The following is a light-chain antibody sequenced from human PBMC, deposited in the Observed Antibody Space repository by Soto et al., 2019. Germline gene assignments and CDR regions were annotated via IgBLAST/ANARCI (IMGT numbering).Light chain of an antibody. CDR3: QQYNEWPPFT. V-gene: IGKV3-15*01. CDR1: QSVSSY. Sequence: EIVLTQYPATLSLSPGERATLSCRASQSVSSYLAWYQQKPGQAPRLLIYGASTRATDIPARFSGSVSGTEFTLTISSLQSEDFAVYYCQQYNEWPPFTFGQGTRLEIK. CDR2: GAS. J-gene: IGKJ5*01.